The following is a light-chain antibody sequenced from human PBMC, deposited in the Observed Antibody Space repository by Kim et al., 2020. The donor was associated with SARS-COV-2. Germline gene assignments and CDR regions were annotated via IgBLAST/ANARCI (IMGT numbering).Light chain of an antibody. J-gene: IGKJ4*01. V-gene: IGKV3-20*01. CDR2: GAS. CDR3: QQYGTSPLT. CDR1: QSVRSSY. Sequence: SPGERVTLSGRASQSVRSSYLAWYQQKPGQAPRLLIYGASYRATGIPDRFSGSGSGTDFTLTISRLEPEDFAVYYCQQYGTSPLTFGGGTKVDIK.